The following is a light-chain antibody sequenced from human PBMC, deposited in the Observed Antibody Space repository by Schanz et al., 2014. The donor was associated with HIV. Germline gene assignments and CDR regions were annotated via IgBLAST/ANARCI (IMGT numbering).Light chain of an antibody. V-gene: IGLV2-23*03. CDR1: SSDVGSYNL. J-gene: IGLJ3*02. CDR3: CSSAGNSTFEV. Sequence: QSALTQPASVSGSPGQSITISCAGSSSDVGSYNLVSWYQQYPGKAPKLIVYESRKRPSGVSDRFSASKSGSTASLTISGLQAEDEADYYCCSSAGNSTFEVFGGGTKLTVL. CDR2: ESR.